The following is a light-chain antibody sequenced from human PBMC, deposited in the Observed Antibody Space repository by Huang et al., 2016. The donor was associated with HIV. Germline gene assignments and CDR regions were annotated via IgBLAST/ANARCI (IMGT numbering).Light chain of an antibody. CDR1: QSLQYSNAYNY. J-gene: IGKJ1*01. V-gene: IGKV2-28*01. CDR2: LAC. CDR3: MQALETPRA. Sequence: DIVMTQSPLSLAVNPGEPASISCRSSQSLQYSNAYNYLDWYLQKPGQSPQLLIYLACKRATEVPDRYSGSGSGTNFTLKISRVQAEDAGSYYCMQALETPRAVGQGTRVGIK.